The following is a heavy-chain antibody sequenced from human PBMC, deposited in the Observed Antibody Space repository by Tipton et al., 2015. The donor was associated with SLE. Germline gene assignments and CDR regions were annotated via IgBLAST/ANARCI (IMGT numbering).Heavy chain of an antibody. Sequence: LRLSCTVSGGSISSYYWSWIRQPPGKGLEWIGYIYYSGSTNYNPSLKSRVTISVDTSKNQFSLKLSSVTAADTAVYYCARGFTVTGRGYYYYYYMDVWGKGTTVTASS. J-gene: IGHJ6*03. CDR2: IYYSGST. D-gene: IGHD4-11*01. CDR1: GGSISSYY. CDR3: ARGFTVTGRGYYYYYYMDV. V-gene: IGHV4-59*01.